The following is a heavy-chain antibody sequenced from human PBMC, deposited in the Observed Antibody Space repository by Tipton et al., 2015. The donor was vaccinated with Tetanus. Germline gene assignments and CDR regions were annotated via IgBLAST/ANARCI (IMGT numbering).Heavy chain of an antibody. J-gene: IGHJ6*02. Sequence: QVQLVQSGAEVKKPGDSVTVSCRASGYSFSDYYLHWVRQDTGQGLEWMGWINPHTGGTKFAQRVQGRVTMTRDTSISTAYMELRSLGCDDPAVYYCARDRGDYIYYGMDVWGPGTAVTVS. CDR3: ARDRGDYIYYGMDV. D-gene: IGHD3-16*01. CDR2: INPHTGGT. CDR1: GYSFSDYY. V-gene: IGHV1-2*02.